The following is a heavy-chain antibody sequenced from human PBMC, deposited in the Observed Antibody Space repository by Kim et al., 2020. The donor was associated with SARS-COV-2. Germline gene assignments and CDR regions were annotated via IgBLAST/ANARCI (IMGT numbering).Heavy chain of an antibody. V-gene: IGHV4-34*01. Sequence: PSTKRRVRISVDTSKTQFSLKLSSVTAADTAVYYCASGGRILEWLSGFDPWGQGTLVTVSS. CDR3: ASGGRILEWLSGFDP. D-gene: IGHD3-3*01. J-gene: IGHJ5*02.